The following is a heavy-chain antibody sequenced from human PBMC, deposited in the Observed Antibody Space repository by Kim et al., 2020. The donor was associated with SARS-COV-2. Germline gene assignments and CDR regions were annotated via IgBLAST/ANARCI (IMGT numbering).Heavy chain of an antibody. CDR3: ARDQFEARGGYCSSTSCSYYYGMDV. CDR2: IIPIFGTA. Sequence: SVKVSCKASGGTFSSYAISWVRQAPGQGLEWMGGIIPIFGTANYAQKFQGRVTITADESTSTAYMELSSLRSEDTAVYYCARDQFEARGGYCSSTSCSYYYGMDVWGQGTTVTVSS. V-gene: IGHV1-69*13. D-gene: IGHD2-2*01. CDR1: GGTFSSYA. J-gene: IGHJ6*02.